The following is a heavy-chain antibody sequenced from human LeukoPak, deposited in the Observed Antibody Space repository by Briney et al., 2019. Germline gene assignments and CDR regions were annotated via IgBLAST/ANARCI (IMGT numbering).Heavy chain of an antibody. CDR1: GFSFSYTW. D-gene: IGHD3-22*01. J-gene: IGHJ4*02. CDR3: ARGSHSYDSSDFDF. CDR2: IRSTTAGGTT. V-gene: IGHV3-15*01. Sequence: PGWSLRLSCAASGFSFSYTWMNWVRQAAGKGLEWVGRIRSTTAGGTTDYAAPVKGRFTISRDDSKNTLYLQMTGLKSEDTAVYYCARGSHSYDSSDFDFWGQGTLVTVSS.